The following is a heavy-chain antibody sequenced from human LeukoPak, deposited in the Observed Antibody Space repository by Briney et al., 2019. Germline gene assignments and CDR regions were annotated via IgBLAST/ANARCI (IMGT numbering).Heavy chain of an antibody. CDR3: ARETGPYYYYYMDV. CDR2: IYTSGNT. V-gene: IGHV4-4*07. D-gene: IGHD1-1*01. CDR1: GGSISSYY. J-gene: IGHJ6*03. Sequence: SETLSLTCTVSGGSISSYYWSWIRQPARKGLGWIGRIYTSGNTNYNPSLKSRVTISVDKSKNQFSLKLSSVTAADTAVYYCARETGPYYYYYMDVWGKGTTVTVSS.